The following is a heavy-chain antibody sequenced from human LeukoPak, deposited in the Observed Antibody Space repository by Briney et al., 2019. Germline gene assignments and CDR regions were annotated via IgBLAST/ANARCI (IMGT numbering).Heavy chain of an antibody. V-gene: IGHV1-46*01. CDR1: GGTFSSYA. J-gene: IGHJ4*02. CDR2: INPSGGST. Sequence: ASVKVSCKASGGTFSSYAISWVRQAPGQGLEWMGIINPSGGSTTYAKRFQGRVTMTRDLSTSTVYMELSSLRSEDTAVYYCARDFGCGGDCGVDYWGQGTLVTVSS. CDR3: ARDFGCGGDCGVDY. D-gene: IGHD2-21*02.